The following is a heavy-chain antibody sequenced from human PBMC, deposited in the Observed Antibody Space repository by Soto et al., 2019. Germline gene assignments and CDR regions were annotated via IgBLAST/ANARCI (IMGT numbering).Heavy chain of an antibody. D-gene: IGHD1-26*01. V-gene: IGHV4-59*01. CDR1: GDSIRNNY. Sequence: QVQLQESGPGLVRPSETLSLACSVSGDSIRNNYWSWFRQPPGKGPEWIAYISHSARINYNPSLKSRVTISLDTSKNQFSLTVNSLTPADTAIYYCARTQGSGVSDYWGQGTLVTVSS. CDR3: ARTQGSGVSDY. CDR2: ISHSARI. J-gene: IGHJ4*02.